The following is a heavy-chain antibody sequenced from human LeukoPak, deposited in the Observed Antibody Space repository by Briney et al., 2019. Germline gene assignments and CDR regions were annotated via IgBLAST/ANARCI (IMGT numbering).Heavy chain of an antibody. J-gene: IGHJ4*02. CDR3: ARDLSDYGYYCVVDY. Sequence: ASVKVSCKASGYTFTSYGISWVRQAPGQGLEWMGWISAYNGNTNYAQKLQGRVTMTTDTSTSTAYMELRSLRSDDTAVYYCARDLSDYGYYCVVDYWGQGTLVTVSS. CDR1: GYTFTSYG. V-gene: IGHV1-18*01. D-gene: IGHD4-17*01. CDR2: ISAYNGNT.